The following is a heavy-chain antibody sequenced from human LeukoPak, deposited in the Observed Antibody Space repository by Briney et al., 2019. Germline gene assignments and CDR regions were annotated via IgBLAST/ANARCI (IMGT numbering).Heavy chain of an antibody. J-gene: IGHJ4*02. CDR1: GYTFTGYY. CDR3: ARERRSWGEDF. D-gene: IGHD2-15*01. Sequence: ASVKVSCKASGYTFTGYYMHWVRQAPGQGLEWVGMINPSGGSTSYAQRFQGRVTVTTDTSTSTVYMQLSSLGSEDTAVYYCARERRSWGEDFWGQGTLVTVSS. V-gene: IGHV1-46*01. CDR2: INPSGGST.